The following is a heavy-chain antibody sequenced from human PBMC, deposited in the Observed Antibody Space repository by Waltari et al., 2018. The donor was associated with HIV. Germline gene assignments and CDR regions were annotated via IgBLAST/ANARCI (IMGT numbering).Heavy chain of an antibody. V-gene: IGHV4-61*01. CDR3: ARGGYGSPFHY. J-gene: IGHJ4*02. D-gene: IGHD1-1*01. CDR1: GGSVNSGTYY. CDR2: IYYSGST. Sequence: QVQLQESGPGLLKPSETLSLRCTVSGGSVNSGTYYWSWIRQPPGKGLEWIGYIYYSGSTNYNPSLQSRVTVSVDTSKNQFSLKLTSLTAADTAIYYCARGGYGSPFHYWGQGTPVTVSS.